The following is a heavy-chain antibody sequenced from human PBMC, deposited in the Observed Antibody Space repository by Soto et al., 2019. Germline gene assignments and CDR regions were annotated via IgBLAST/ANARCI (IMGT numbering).Heavy chain of an antibody. CDR1: GFTFSSYA. Sequence: QVQLVESGGGVVQPGRSLRLSCAASGFTFSSYAMHWVRQAPGKGLEWVAVISYDGSNKYYADSVKGRFTISRDNSKTTLYLQMNSLRAEDTAVYYCARAGVVVVAASGLLSEYYYYGMDVWGQGTTVTVSS. CDR3: ARAGVVVVAASGLLSEYYYYGMDV. D-gene: IGHD2-15*01. CDR2: ISYDGSNK. V-gene: IGHV3-30-3*01. J-gene: IGHJ6*02.